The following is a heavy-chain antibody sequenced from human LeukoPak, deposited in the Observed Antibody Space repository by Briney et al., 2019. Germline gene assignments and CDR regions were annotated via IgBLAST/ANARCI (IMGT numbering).Heavy chain of an antibody. D-gene: IGHD5-24*01. CDR2: IYHSGST. V-gene: IGHV4-38-2*02. J-gene: IGHJ6*03. CDR1: GYSISSGYY. Sequence: SETLSLTCTVSGYSISSGYYWGWIRQPPGKGLEWIGSIYHSGSTYYNPSLKSRVTISVDTSKNQFSLKLSSVTAADTAVYYCARGRRDGYTLYYMDVWGKGTTVSISS. CDR3: ARGRRDGYTLYYMDV.